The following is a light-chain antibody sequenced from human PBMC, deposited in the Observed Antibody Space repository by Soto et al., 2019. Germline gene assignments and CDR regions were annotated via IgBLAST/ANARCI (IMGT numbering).Light chain of an antibody. CDR3: QQRGKWPLT. CDR2: DAS. V-gene: IGKV3-11*01. CDR1: QSVSNS. Sequence: EIVLTQSPATLSLSPGERATLSCRASQSVSNSLAWYQQKPGQAPRLLIYDASNRATGIPARFSGSGSGTDFTLTISSLEPEDFAVYYCQQRGKWPLTFGGGTKVDNK. J-gene: IGKJ4*01.